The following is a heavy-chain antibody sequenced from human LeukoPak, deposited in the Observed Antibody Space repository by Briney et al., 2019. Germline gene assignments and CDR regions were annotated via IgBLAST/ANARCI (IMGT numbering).Heavy chain of an antibody. D-gene: IGHD2-2*01. Sequence: AASVKVSCKASGYTFTSYAMHWVRQAPGQRLEWMGWINAGNGNTKYSQKFQGRVTITRDTSASTAYMELSSLRSEDTAVYYCARVSCSSTSCYYYYGMDVWGQGTTVTVSS. CDR2: INAGNGNT. J-gene: IGHJ6*02. CDR1: GYTFTSYA. CDR3: ARVSCSSTSCYYYYGMDV. V-gene: IGHV1-3*01.